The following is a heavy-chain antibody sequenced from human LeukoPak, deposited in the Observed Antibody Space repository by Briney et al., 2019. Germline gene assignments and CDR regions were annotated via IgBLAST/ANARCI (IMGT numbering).Heavy chain of an antibody. CDR3: ARGGIAAAGRFAY. J-gene: IGHJ4*02. V-gene: IGHV1-69*05. CDR2: IIPIFGTA. D-gene: IGHD6-13*01. Sequence: SVKVSCKASGGTFSSYAISWVRQAPGQGLEWMGRIIPIFGTANYAQKFQGRVTITTDESTSTAYMELSSLRSEDTAVYYCARGGIAAAGRFAYWGQGTLVTVSS. CDR1: GGTFSSYA.